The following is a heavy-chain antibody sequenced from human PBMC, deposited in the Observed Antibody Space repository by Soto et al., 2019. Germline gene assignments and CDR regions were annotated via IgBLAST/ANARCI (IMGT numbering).Heavy chain of an antibody. CDR1: GASIISDGYY. J-gene: IGHJ6*02. D-gene: IGHD2-2*02. Sequence: PSETLSLTCTVSGASIISDGYYWTWIRQHPGKGLEWLGYIHYSGGATYSPSYNPSLKSRIAISVDTSKRLFSLKLTSVSAADTAVYYCAREPYCSSTSCYTIRGYYYYGMDVWGQGTTVTVSS. V-gene: IGHV4-31*03. CDR2: IHYSGGATYSP. CDR3: AREPYCSSTSCYTIRGYYYYGMDV.